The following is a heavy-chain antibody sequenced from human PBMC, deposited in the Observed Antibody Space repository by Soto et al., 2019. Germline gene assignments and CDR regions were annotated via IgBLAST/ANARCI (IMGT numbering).Heavy chain of an antibody. CDR1: GFSLSTSGVG. J-gene: IGHJ4*02. D-gene: IGHD3-10*01. Sequence: QITLKEFGPTLVKPTQTLTLTCTFSGFSLSTSGVGVGWIRQPPGKALEWLALIYWNDDKRYSPSLKSRLTSTKDTSKNQVVLTMTNMDPVDTATYYCAHSSLLWFGDQRFDYFDYWGQGTLVTVSS. V-gene: IGHV2-5*01. CDR2: IYWNDDK. CDR3: AHSSLLWFGDQRFDYFDY.